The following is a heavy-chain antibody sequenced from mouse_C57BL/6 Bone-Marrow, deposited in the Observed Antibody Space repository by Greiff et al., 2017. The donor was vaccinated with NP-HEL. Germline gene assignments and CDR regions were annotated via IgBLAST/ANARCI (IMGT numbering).Heavy chain of an antibody. D-gene: IGHD1-3*01. CDR1: GYTFTSYW. CDR3: AIRILRVARYFDV. Sequence: VQLQQPGAELVKPGASVKVSCKASGYTFTSYWMHWVKQRPGQGLEWIGRLHPSDSDTNYNQKFKGKATLTVDKSSSTAYMQLSSLTSEDSAVYYCAIRILRVARYFDVWGTGTTVTVSS. J-gene: IGHJ1*03. CDR2: LHPSDSDT. V-gene: IGHV1-74*01.